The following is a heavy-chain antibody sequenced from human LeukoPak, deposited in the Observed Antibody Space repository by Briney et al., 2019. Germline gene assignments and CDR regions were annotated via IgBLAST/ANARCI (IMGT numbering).Heavy chain of an antibody. CDR2: IIPIFDTA. J-gene: IGHJ4*02. V-gene: IGHV1-69*06. CDR1: GGTFNNYA. CDR3: AREGTYYDFWSGYYPTDY. D-gene: IGHD3-3*01. Sequence: SVKVSCKASGGTFNNYAFSWVRQAPGQGLEWMGGIIPIFDTAHYAQKFQGRVTITADKSTSTAYMELSSLRSEDTAVYYCAREGTYYDFWSGYYPTDYWGQGTLVTVSS.